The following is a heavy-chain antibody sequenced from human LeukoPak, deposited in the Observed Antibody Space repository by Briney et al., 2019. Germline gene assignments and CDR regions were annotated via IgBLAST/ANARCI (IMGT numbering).Heavy chain of an antibody. Sequence: ASVKVSCKDSGYTFTSYGISWVRQAPGQGLEWMGWISAYNGNTNYAQKLQGRVTMTTDTSTSTAYTELRSLRSDDTAVYYCARALYYAPPGHWGQGTLVTVSS. V-gene: IGHV1-18*01. J-gene: IGHJ4*02. CDR2: ISAYNGNT. CDR3: ARALYYAPPGH. D-gene: IGHD3-10*01. CDR1: GYTFTSYG.